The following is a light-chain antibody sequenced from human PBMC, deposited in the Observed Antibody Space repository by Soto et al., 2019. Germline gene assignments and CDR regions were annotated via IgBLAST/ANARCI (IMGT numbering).Light chain of an antibody. CDR3: SSYTSSSTLYV. V-gene: IGLV2-14*03. CDR1: SSDIGGYNY. J-gene: IGLJ1*01. CDR2: DVS. Sequence: HSVLTQPASWSGSPGQSITISCTGTSSDIGGYNYVSWYQQHPGKAPKLMIYDVSNRPSGVSNRFSGSKSGNTASLTISGLQAGDEADYYCSSYTSSSTLYVFGTGTKVTVL.